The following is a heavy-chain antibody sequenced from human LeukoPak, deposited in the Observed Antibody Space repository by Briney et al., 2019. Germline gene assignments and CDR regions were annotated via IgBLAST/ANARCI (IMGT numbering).Heavy chain of an antibody. D-gene: IGHD3-10*01. CDR1: GFTFSGNA. V-gene: IGHV3-30*04. Sequence: GGSLRPSCAASGFTFSGNAMHWVRQAPGKGLKWVALISFDGRKKYYADSVKGRFTISRDNSKNTLYLQVNSLRTEDMAVYYCASLAGSYLDDYYGMDVWGQGTTVIVSS. CDR3: ASLAGSYLDDYYGMDV. CDR2: ISFDGRKK. J-gene: IGHJ6*01.